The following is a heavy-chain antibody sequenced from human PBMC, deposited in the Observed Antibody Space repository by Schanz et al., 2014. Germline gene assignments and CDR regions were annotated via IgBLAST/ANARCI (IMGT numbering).Heavy chain of an antibody. CDR2: ISNNGDST. CDR3: ARGGFGEVSYFDY. CDR1: GLIFSNYV. V-gene: IGHV3-64*04. D-gene: IGHD3-10*01. J-gene: IGHJ4*02. Sequence: VQLVESGGGLIQPGGSLRLSCAASGLIFSNYVMSWVRQAPGKGLEYISAISNNGDSTYYADSVKGRFTISRDNSKNTLYLQMNSLRPEDTAVYYCARGGFGEVSYFDYWGQGTLVTVSS.